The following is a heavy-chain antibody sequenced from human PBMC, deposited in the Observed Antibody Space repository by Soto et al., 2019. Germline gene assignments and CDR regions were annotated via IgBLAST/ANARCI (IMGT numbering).Heavy chain of an antibody. J-gene: IGHJ4*02. CDR1: GGYFSGYY. Sequence: LETLSLTSAVFGGYFSGYYCTWIRQPPGTGLEWIGEIKHSGSTNYNPSLKSRVTISVDTSKNQFSLKLTSVTAAFMVVYYCARYKITGLFDYWGKGTMVTVSS. D-gene: IGHD2-8*02. CDR3: ARYKITGLFDY. CDR2: IKHSGST. V-gene: IGHV4-34*01.